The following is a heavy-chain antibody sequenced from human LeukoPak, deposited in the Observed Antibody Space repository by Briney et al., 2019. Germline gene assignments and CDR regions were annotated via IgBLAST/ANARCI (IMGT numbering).Heavy chain of an antibody. Sequence: PSGTLSLTCTVSGGSISSSSYYWGWIRQPPGKGLEWIGSIYYSGSTYYNPSLKSQVTISVDTSKNQFSLKLSSVTAADTAVYYCASLYCSGGSCYSPWDYWGPGTLVTVSS. CDR3: ASLYCSGGSCYSPWDY. J-gene: IGHJ4*02. V-gene: IGHV4-39*01. CDR2: IYYSGST. CDR1: GGSISSSSYY. D-gene: IGHD2-15*01.